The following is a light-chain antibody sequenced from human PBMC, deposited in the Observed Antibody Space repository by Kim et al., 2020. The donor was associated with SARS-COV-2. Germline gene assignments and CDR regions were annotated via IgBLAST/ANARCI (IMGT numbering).Light chain of an antibody. CDR1: TSNIGSNP. CDR2: SDD. CDR3: TTWDDSLNAWV. J-gene: IGLJ3*02. Sequence: GQRVTISCSGSTSNIGSNPVNWYQQLPGTAPKLLIYSDDERPAGVPDRFSGSKSDTSASLAISELQSEDETDYYCTTWDDSLNAWVFGGGTKLTVL. V-gene: IGLV1-44*01.